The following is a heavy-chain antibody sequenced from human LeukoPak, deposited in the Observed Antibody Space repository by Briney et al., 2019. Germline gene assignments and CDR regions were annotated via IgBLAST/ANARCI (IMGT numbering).Heavy chain of an antibody. Sequence: TGGSLRPSCAASGFTFSSYAMHWVRQAPGKGLEWVAVISYDGSNKYYADSVKGRFTISRDNSKNTLYLQMNSLRAEDTAVYYCAKGFVSYGGNSGLDYWGQGTLVTVSS. CDR3: AKGFVSYGGNSGLDY. CDR1: GFTFSSYA. V-gene: IGHV3-30-3*01. J-gene: IGHJ4*02. D-gene: IGHD4-23*01. CDR2: ISYDGSNK.